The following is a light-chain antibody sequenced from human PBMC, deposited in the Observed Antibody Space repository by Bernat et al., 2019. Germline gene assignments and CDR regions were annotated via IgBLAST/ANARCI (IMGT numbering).Light chain of an antibody. J-gene: IGLJ3*02. V-gene: IGLV2-14*03. CDR1: SSDIGSYNY. CDR2: HVT. Sequence: QSALTQPASVSGSPGQSITISCTGTSSDIGSYNYVSWYQQHPGKGPKLILYHVTNRPSGVSNRFSGSKSGNTASLTISGLQAEDEADYHCCSFDNRSPNWVFGGGTKLTVV. CDR3: CSFDNRSPNWV.